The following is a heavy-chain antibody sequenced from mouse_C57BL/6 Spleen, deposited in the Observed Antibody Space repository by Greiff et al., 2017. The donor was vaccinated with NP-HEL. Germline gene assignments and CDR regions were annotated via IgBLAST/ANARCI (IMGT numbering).Heavy chain of an antibody. Sequence: QVHMKQSGAELVKPGASVKMSCKASGYTFTSYWITWVKQRPGQGLEWIGDIYPGSGSTNYNEKFKSKATLTVDTSSSTAYMQLSSLTSEDSAVYYCARGNSNYAFDYWGQGTTLTVSS. D-gene: IGHD2-5*01. CDR3: ARGNSNYAFDY. CDR2: IYPGSGST. CDR1: GYTFTSYW. J-gene: IGHJ2*01. V-gene: IGHV1-55*01.